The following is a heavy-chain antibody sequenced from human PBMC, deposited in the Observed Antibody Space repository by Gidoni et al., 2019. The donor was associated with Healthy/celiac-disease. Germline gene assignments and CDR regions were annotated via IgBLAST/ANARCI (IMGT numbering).Heavy chain of an antibody. Sequence: QVQLVESGGGVVQPGRSLRLSCAASGFTFSSYAMHGVRQAPGKGLEWVAVISYDGSNKYYADSVKGRFTISRDNSKNTLYLQMNSRRAEDTAVYYCARDRYSRRSDIPPYTFDYWGQGTLVTVSS. D-gene: IGHD6-25*01. CDR2: ISYDGSNK. V-gene: IGHV3-30*01. CDR1: GFTFSSYA. CDR3: ARDRYSRRSDIPPYTFDY. J-gene: IGHJ4*02.